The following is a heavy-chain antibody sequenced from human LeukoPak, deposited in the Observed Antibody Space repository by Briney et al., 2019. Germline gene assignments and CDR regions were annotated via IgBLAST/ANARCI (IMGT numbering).Heavy chain of an antibody. V-gene: IGHV4-59*01. D-gene: IGHD4-17*01. CDR2: IYYSGST. CDR3: ARVHGLYYYGMDV. Sequence: SETLSLTCTASGGSISSYYWSWIRQPPGKGLEWIGYIYYSGSTNYNPSLKSRVTISVDTSKNQFSLKLSSVTAADTAVYYCARVHGLYYYGMDVWGQGTTVTVSS. CDR1: GGSISSYY. J-gene: IGHJ6*02.